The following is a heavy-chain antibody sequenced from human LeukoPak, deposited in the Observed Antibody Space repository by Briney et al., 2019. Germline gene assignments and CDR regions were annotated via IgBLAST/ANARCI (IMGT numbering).Heavy chain of an antibody. J-gene: IGHJ4*02. Sequence: GASVKVSCKASRYTFTSYAMNWVRQAPGQGLEWMGWINTNTGNPTYAQGFTGRFVFSLDTSVSTAYLQISSLKAEDTAVYYCARDRKAYGEVWFDYWGQGTLVTVSS. CDR2: INTNTGNP. V-gene: IGHV7-4-1*02. CDR3: ARDRKAYGEVWFDY. D-gene: IGHD4-17*01. CDR1: RYTFTSYA.